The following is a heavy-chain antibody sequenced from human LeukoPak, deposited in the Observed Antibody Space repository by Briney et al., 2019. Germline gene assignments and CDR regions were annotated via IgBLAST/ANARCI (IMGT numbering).Heavy chain of an antibody. J-gene: IGHJ6*03. CDR2: IIPIFGTA. CDR1: GGTFSSYA. V-gene: IGHV1-69*13. CDR3: ASHTWELDPWYYYMDV. D-gene: IGHD1-26*01. Sequence: ASVKVSCKASGGTFSSYAISWVRQAPGQGLEWMGGIIPIFGTANYAQKFQGRVTITADESTSTAYMELSSLRSEDTAVYYCASHTWELDPWYYYMDVWGKGTTVTVSS.